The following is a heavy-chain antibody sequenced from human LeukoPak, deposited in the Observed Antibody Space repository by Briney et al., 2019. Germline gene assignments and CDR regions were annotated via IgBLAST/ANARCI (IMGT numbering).Heavy chain of an antibody. CDR2: INYSGST. CDR1: GGSFSGYY. D-gene: IGHD4-17*01. J-gene: IGHJ4*02. CDR3: ARDVTIAEETLDY. V-gene: IGHV4-34*01. Sequence: PSETLSLTCVVYGGSFSGYYWSWIRQPPGKGLEWIGEINYSGSTNYNPSLKSRVTISVDTSKNQFSLKLSSVTAADTAVYYCARDVTIAEETLDYWGQGTLVTVSS.